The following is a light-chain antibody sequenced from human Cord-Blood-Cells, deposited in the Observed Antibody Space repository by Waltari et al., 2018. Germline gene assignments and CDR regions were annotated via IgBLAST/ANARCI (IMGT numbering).Light chain of an antibody. CDR2: EGS. Sequence: QSALTQPASVSGSPGQSLTISCTGTNSDVGSYNLVSWYQQHPGKAPKLMIYEGSKRPSGVSNRFSGSKSGNTASLTSSGLQAEYEADYYCCSYAGSSTWVFGGGTKLTVL. CDR3: CSYAGSSTWV. V-gene: IGLV2-23*01. J-gene: IGLJ3*02. CDR1: NSDVGSYNL.